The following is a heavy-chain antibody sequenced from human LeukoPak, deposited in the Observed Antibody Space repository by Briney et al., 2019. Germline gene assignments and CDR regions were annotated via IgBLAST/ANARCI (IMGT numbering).Heavy chain of an antibody. CDR1: GGSFSGYY. V-gene: IGHV4-34*01. D-gene: IGHD6-13*01. CDR3: ARGHRWRYSSSWYAV. J-gene: IGHJ4*02. Sequence: SETLSLTCAVYGGSFSGYYWSWIRQPPGKGLEWIGEINHSGSTNYNPSLKSRVTISVDTSKNQFSLKLSSVTAADTAVYYCARGHRWRYSSSWYAVWGQGTLVTVSS. CDR2: INHSGST.